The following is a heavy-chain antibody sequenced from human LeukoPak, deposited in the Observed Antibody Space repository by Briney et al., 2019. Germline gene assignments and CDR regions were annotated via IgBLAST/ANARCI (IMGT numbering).Heavy chain of an antibody. CDR3: ARDGSSWPFFES. CDR1: GGSMSTFY. Sequence: SETLSLTCTVSGGSMSTFYWSWIRQPAGKGLEWIGRIYGSGTTNYNPALKSRVTMSVDTSKRQFSLKLTSVTAADTAVYYCARDGSSWPFFESWGQGTLVTVSS. V-gene: IGHV4-4*07. J-gene: IGHJ4*02. CDR2: IYGSGTT. D-gene: IGHD6-13*01.